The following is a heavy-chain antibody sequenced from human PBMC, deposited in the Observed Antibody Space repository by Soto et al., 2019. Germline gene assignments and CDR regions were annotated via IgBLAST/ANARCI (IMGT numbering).Heavy chain of an antibody. V-gene: IGHV1-18*04. D-gene: IGHD6-19*01. CDR1: GYTFTGYY. Sequence: ASVKVSCKASGYTFTGYYMHWVRQAPGQGLEWMGWISAYNGNTNYAQKLQGRVTMTTDTSTSTAYMELRSLRSDDTAVYYCARDRKAVAGTGYYYYYGMDVWGQGTTVTVSS. J-gene: IGHJ6*02. CDR2: ISAYNGNT. CDR3: ARDRKAVAGTGYYYYYGMDV.